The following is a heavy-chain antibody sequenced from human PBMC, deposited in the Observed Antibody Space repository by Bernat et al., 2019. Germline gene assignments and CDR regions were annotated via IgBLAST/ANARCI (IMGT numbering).Heavy chain of an antibody. CDR3: ARPTYYDYIWGSYRYTGYYFDY. Sequence: QLQLQESGPGLVKPSETLSLTCTVSGGSISSYYWSWIRQPPGKGLEWIGSIYYSGSTYYNPSLKSRVTISVDTSKNQFSLKLSSVTAADTAVYYCARPTYYDYIWGSYRYTGYYFDYWGQGTLVTVSS. CDR2: IYYSGST. CDR1: GGSISSYY. V-gene: IGHV4-39*01. J-gene: IGHJ4*02. D-gene: IGHD3-16*02.